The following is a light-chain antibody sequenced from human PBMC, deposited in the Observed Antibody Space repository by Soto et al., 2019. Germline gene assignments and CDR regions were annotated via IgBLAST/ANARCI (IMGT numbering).Light chain of an antibody. Sequence: EIVLTQSPGTLSLSPGERATLSCRASQSVSSSYLAWYQQKPGQAPRLLIYGASSRATGIPDRFSGSGSGTDFTITISRLEPEDFAVYYCQQYGSSLGFTFGPGTKVDIK. J-gene: IGKJ3*01. CDR1: QSVSSSY. CDR2: GAS. V-gene: IGKV3-20*01. CDR3: QQYGSSLGFT.